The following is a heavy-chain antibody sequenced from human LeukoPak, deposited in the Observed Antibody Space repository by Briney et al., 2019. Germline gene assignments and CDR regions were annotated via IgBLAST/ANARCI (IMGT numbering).Heavy chain of an antibody. Sequence: SETLSLTCTVCGVSIRSGDYYWGWVRQSPGKGLEWIGSMSSGGSTFYNPSLKSRVTISVDTSKNQFSLRLSSVTAADTAVYYCARVTGYIVEDYFDYWGQGTLVTVSS. V-gene: IGHV4-39*07. CDR2: MSSGGST. CDR1: GVSIRSGDYY. CDR3: ARVTGYIVEDYFDY. D-gene: IGHD3-22*01. J-gene: IGHJ4*02.